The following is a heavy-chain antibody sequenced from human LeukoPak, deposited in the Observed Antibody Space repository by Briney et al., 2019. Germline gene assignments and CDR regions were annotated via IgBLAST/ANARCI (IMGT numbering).Heavy chain of an antibody. CDR1: GGSISSYY. CDR3: ARGSGGAMVEGDHDY. J-gene: IGHJ4*02. V-gene: IGHV4-59*01. D-gene: IGHD5-18*01. Sequence: SETLSLTCTVSGGSISSYYWSWIRQPPGKGLEWIGYIYYSGGTNYNPSLKSRVTISVDTSKNQFSLKLSSVTAADTAVYYCARGSGGAMVEGDHDYWGQGTLVTVSS. CDR2: IYYSGGT.